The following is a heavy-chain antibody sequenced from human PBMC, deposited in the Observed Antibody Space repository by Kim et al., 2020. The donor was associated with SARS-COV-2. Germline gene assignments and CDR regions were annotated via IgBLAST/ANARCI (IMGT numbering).Heavy chain of an antibody. D-gene: IGHD3-9*01. J-gene: IGHJ3*02. Sequence: GESLKISCKGSGYSFPSYWIGWVRQMPGKGLEWMGIIYPGDSDTRYSPSFHGQVTISADKSINTAYLQWGSLKASDTAMYYCATSYYDILTGYSSFSLFRIWGQGTMVTVSS. CDR3: ATSYYDILTGYSSFSLFRI. V-gene: IGHV5-51*01. CDR1: GYSFPSYW. CDR2: IYPGDSDT.